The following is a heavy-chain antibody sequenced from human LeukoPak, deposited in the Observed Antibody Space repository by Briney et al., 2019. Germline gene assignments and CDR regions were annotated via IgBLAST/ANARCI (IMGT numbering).Heavy chain of an antibody. CDR3: ARHRKLITMVRGAGPYYYYYYMDV. CDR1: GGSISSSSYY. V-gene: IGHV4-39*01. Sequence: SETLSLTCTVSGGSISSSSYYWGWIRQPPGKGLEWIGSIYNSGSTYYNPSLKSRVTISVDTSKNQFSLKLSSVTAADTAVYYCARHRKLITMVRGAGPYYYYYYMDVWGKGTTVTISS. J-gene: IGHJ6*03. CDR2: IYNSGST. D-gene: IGHD3-10*01.